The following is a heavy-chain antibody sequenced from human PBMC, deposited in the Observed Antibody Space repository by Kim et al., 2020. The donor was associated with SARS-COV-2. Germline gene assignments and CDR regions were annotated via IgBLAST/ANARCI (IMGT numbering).Heavy chain of an antibody. J-gene: IGHJ6*02. D-gene: IGHD2-2*01. CDR1: GFTFSSYW. CDR2: INSDGSST. Sequence: GGSLRLSCAASGFTFSSYWMHWVRQAPGKGLVWVSRINSDGSSTSYADSVKGRFTISRDNAKNTLYLQMNSLRAEDTAVYYCARAGGVVVPAAMNYYYGMDVWGQGTTVTVSS. V-gene: IGHV3-74*01. CDR3: ARAGGVVVPAAMNYYYGMDV.